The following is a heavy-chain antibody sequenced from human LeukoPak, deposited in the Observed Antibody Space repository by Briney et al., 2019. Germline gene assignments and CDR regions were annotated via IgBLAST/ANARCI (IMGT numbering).Heavy chain of an antibody. CDR3: ACREFTSPWSDP. D-gene: IGHD2-2*01. CDR2: IYPGDSRT. CDR1: GDTFATYW. J-gene: IGHJ5*02. V-gene: IGHV5-51*01. Sequence: GESLKISCKGSGDTFATYWIGWVRQLPGKGLEWMGVIYPGDSRTRSSPSFEGPVTISADKSISPAYLQWSSLNVSDTAMYYCACREFTSPWSDPWGQGTLVTVSS.